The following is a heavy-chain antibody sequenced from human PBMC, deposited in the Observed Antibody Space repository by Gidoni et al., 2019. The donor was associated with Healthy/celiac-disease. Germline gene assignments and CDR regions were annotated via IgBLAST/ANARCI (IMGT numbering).Heavy chain of an antibody. CDR2: INHSGST. Sequence: QVQLQQWGAGLLKPSETLSLTCAVYGGSFSGYYWSWIRQPPGKGREWIGEINHSGSTNYNPSLKSRATISVDTSKNQFSLKLSSVTAADTAVYYCARVAPYIVVVPAASYYYYYMDVWGKGTTVTVSS. D-gene: IGHD2-2*01. J-gene: IGHJ6*03. CDR1: GGSFSGYY. CDR3: ARVAPYIVVVPAASYYYYYMDV. V-gene: IGHV4-34*01.